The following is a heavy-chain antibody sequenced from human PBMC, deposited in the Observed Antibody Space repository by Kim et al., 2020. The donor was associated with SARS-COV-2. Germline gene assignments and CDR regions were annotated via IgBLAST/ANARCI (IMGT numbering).Heavy chain of an antibody. CDR1: GFIFSSYG. V-gene: IGHV3-33*01. Sequence: GGSLRLSCAGSGFIFSSYGINWVRQAPGKGLEWVSLIWHDGTQKYYADSVKGRLTISRDNSKNTLYLEMNNRRVEDTAMYYCAMDYDSSGFWAFDAWGQG. D-gene: IGHD3-22*01. CDR3: AMDYDSSGFWAFDA. CDR2: IWHDGTQK. J-gene: IGHJ3*01.